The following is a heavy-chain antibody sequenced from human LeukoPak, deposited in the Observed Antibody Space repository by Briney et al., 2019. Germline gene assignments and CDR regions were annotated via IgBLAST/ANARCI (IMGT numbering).Heavy chain of an antibody. V-gene: IGHV3-23*01. D-gene: IGHD3-22*01. Sequence: GGSLRLSCAASGFTFSSYAMSWVRQAPGKGLEWVSAISGSGGSTYYADSVKGRFTISRDNSKNTLYLQMNSLRAEDTAVYYCTKGSYYDNSGRAYFDYWGQGTLVTVSS. CDR2: ISGSGGST. J-gene: IGHJ4*02. CDR1: GFTFSSYA. CDR3: TKGSYYDNSGRAYFDY.